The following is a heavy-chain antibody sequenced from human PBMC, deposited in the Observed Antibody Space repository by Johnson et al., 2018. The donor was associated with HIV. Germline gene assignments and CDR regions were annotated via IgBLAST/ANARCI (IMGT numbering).Heavy chain of an antibody. CDR1: GFTFSSYG. CDR2: IRYDGSNK. D-gene: IGHD6-13*01. J-gene: IGHJ3*02. Sequence: QVQLVESGGGLIQPGGSLRLSCAASGFTFSSYGMHWVRQAPGQGLEWVAFIRYDGSNKYYADSVKGRFTISRDNSNNILYLQMNSLSVEDTAVYYCAKVAVATAAGGVALDIWGPGTMVTVS. V-gene: IGHV3-30*02. CDR3: AKVAVATAAGGVALDI.